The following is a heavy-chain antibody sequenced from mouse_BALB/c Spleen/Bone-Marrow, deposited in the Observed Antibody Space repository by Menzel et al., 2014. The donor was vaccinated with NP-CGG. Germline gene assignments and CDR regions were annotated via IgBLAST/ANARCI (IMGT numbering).Heavy chain of an antibody. CDR1: GFTFTDYY. CDR3: ARDKGRVFFDY. Sequence: EVQGVESGGGLVQPGGSLRLSCAPSGFTFTDYYMNWVRQPPGKALEWLGFIRNKANGYTTEYSASVKGRFTISRDNSQNILYLQMNTLRAEDSATYYCARDKGRVFFDYWGQGTTLTVSS. CDR2: IRNKANGYTT. J-gene: IGHJ2*01. V-gene: IGHV7-3*02.